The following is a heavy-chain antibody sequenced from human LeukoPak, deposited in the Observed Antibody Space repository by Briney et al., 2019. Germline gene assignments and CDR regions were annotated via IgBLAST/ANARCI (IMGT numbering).Heavy chain of an antibody. CDR1: GGSISSGAYY. D-gene: IGHD4-17*01. CDR3: ARDYAGAFDI. CDR2: IYYSGNA. Sequence: PSETLSLTCTVSGGSISSGAYYWGWIRQPPGKDLEWIGYIYYSGNAYYNPSLKTRVTISVDTSKNQFSLKLNSVTAADTAVYYCARDYAGAFDIWGQGTMVIVSS. J-gene: IGHJ3*02. V-gene: IGHV4-30-4*08.